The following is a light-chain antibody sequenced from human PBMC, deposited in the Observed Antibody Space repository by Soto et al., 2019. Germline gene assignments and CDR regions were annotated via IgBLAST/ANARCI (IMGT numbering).Light chain of an antibody. V-gene: IGKV3-20*01. J-gene: IGKJ5*01. CDR2: GAS. CDR3: QQYDNSPIT. Sequence: EIAFTHSPGTLSFSPAEKATRSCRSSQSISSSFLAWYQQKPGQAPSLLIYGASSRATGIPDRFSGTGSETDFTLTISRLEPEDFAVYYCQQYDNSPITFGQGKRLEI. CDR1: QSISSSF.